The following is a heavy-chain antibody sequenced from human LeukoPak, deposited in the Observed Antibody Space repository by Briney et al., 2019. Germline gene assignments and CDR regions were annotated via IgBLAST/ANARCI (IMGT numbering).Heavy chain of an antibody. Sequence: PGGSLRLSCVASGFTFRHYDMSWVRQAPGKGLEWVSSINTSGGSTYYADSLQGRFTISRDNSKNTLHLQMNSLRAEDTAVYYCARTIRGATLVDYYYMDVWGKGTTVTVSS. CDR2: INTSGGST. D-gene: IGHD1-26*01. CDR1: GFTFRHYD. V-gene: IGHV3-23*01. J-gene: IGHJ6*03. CDR3: ARTIRGATLVDYYYMDV.